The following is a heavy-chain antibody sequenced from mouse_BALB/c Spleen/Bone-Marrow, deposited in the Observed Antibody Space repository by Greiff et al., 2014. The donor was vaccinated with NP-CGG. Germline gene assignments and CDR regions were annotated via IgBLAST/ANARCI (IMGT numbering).Heavy chain of an antibody. CDR3: ARVYLWYFDV. Sequence: VQLQESGPGLVAPSQSLSITCTVSGFSLTSYGVHWVRQPPGKGLEWPGVIWAGGSTNYNSALMSRLSISKDNSKSQVFLKMNSLQTDDTAMYYCARVYLWYFDVWGAGTTVTVSS. CDR1: GFSLTSYG. V-gene: IGHV2-9*02. D-gene: IGHD2-3*01. CDR2: IWAGGST. J-gene: IGHJ1*01.